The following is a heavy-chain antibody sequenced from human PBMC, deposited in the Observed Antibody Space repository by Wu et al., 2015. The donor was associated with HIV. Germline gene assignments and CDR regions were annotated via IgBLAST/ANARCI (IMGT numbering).Heavy chain of an antibody. Sequence: QVQLVQSGAEVKKPGSSVRVSCKASGGTFSSYGFSWVRQAPGQGLEWMGRIVPLFDAPNYSQKFHDRLTITADRSTTTAYMELSNLRSEDTAVYYCARDRVAYYYDSSGYYSLDYWGQGTLVTVSS. CDR3: ARDRVAYYYDSSGYYSLDY. CDR2: IVPLFDAP. V-gene: IGHV1-69*13. J-gene: IGHJ4*02. CDR1: GGTFSSYG. D-gene: IGHD3-22*01.